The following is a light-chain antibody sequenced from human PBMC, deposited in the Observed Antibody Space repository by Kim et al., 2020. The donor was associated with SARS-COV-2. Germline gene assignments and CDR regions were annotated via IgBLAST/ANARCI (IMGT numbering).Light chain of an antibody. CDR2: AAS. CDR3: QKYNSAPFS. Sequence: DIQMTQSPSSLSASVGDRVTITCRASQGISNYLAWYQQKPVKVPKLLNYAASTLQSGVPSRFSSSGSGTDFTHNISSLEPGEVATYFCQKYNSAPFSFGGGTKVDIK. CDR1: QGISNY. J-gene: IGKJ4*01. V-gene: IGKV1-27*01.